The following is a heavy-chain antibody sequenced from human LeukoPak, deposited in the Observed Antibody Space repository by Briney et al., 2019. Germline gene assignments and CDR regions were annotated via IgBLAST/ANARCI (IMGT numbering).Heavy chain of an antibody. J-gene: IGHJ4*02. CDR2: IYYSGST. CDR3: ARGVWSSGWSAYHFDY. CDR1: GGSISSYY. Sequence: PSETLSLTCTVSGGSISSYYWSWIRQPPGKGLEWIANIYYSGSTNYSPSLRSRVTISVDTSKNQFSLELTSVTAADTAVYYCARGVWSSGWSAYHFDYWGQGTLVTVSS. D-gene: IGHD6-19*01. V-gene: IGHV4-59*01.